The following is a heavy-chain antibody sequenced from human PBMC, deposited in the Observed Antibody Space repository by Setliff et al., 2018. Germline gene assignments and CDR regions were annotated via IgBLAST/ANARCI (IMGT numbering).Heavy chain of an antibody. CDR3: ARALIL. Sequence: PSETLSLTCTVSGGSISSGSYYWSWIRQPAGKGLEWIGRIYTSGSTNYNPSLKGRVTISMDTSRNQFSLKLTSVTAADTAVYYCARALILWGQGTLVTVSS. CDR1: GGSISSGSYY. CDR2: IYTSGST. V-gene: IGHV4-61*02. D-gene: IGHD2-8*01. J-gene: IGHJ4*02.